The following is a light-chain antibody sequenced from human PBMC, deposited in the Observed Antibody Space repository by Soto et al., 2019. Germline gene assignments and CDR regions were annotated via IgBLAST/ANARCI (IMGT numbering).Light chain of an antibody. V-gene: IGKV3-20*01. J-gene: IGKJ2*01. Sequence: EIALTQSPGTLSLSPGERATLSCRASQSVSSSYLAWYQQKPGQAPRILIYGASSRATGIPDRFSGSGSGTDFTLTISRLEPEDFAVYYCQQYGSSPPYTFGQGTKLEIK. CDR2: GAS. CDR1: QSVSSSY. CDR3: QQYGSSPPYT.